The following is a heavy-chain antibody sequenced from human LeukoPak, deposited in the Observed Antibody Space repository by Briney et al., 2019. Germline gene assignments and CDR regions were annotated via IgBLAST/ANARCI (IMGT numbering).Heavy chain of an antibody. Sequence: SETLSLTCAVYGGSFSGYYWSWIRQPPGKGLERIGEINHSGSTNYNPSLKSRVTISVDTSKNQFSLKLSSVTAADTAVYYCARLKDLYSSGWYRDYWGQGTLVTVSS. CDR2: INHSGST. J-gene: IGHJ4*02. D-gene: IGHD6-19*01. CDR1: GGSFSGYY. V-gene: IGHV4-34*01. CDR3: ARLKDLYSSGWYRDY.